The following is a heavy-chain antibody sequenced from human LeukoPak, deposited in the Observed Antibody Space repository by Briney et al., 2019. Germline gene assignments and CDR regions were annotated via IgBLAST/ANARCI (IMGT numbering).Heavy chain of an antibody. J-gene: IGHJ4*02. CDR2: IGGRDGST. V-gene: IGHV3-23*01. Sequence: SCKASGYTFTSYGMSWVRQAPGKGLEWVSAIGGRDGSTYYADSVKGRFTISRDNSKNTLYVQMNSLRAEDTAVYYCAKGHYYGSGSLDYWGQGTLVTVSS. CDR3: AKGHYYGSGSLDY. CDR1: GYTFTSYG. D-gene: IGHD3-10*01.